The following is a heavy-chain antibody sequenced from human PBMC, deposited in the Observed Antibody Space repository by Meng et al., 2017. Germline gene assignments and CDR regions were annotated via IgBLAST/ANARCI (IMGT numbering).Heavy chain of an antibody. CDR2: ISSSGSTI. CDR3: ARVAAAGTIGYAFDI. CDR1: VFTLSSYE. D-gene: IGHD6-13*01. V-gene: IGHV3-48*03. Sequence: GESLKISCAASVFTLSSYEMNWVRQAPGKGLEWVSYISSSGSTIYYADSVKGRFTISRDNSKNTLYLQMNSLRAEDTAVYYCARVAAAGTIGYAFDIWGQGTMVTVSS. J-gene: IGHJ3*02.